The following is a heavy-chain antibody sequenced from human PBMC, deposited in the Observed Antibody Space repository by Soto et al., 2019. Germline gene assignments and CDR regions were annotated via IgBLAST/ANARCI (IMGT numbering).Heavy chain of an antibody. CDR1: GFTFSDYY. J-gene: IGHJ1*01. CDR3: AKGVPGIAVAGTGYFQH. CDR2: ISSSGSTI. Sequence: PGGSLRLSCAASGFTFSDYYMSWIRQAPGKGLEWVSYISSSGSTIYYADSVKGRFTISRDNSKNTLYLQMNSLRAEDTAVYYCAKGVPGIAVAGTGYFQHWGQGTLVTVSS. V-gene: IGHV3-11*01. D-gene: IGHD6-19*01.